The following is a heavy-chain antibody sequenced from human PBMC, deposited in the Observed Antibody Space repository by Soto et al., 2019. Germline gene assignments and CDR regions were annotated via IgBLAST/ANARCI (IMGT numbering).Heavy chain of an antibody. Sequence: GGSLRLSCAASGFTFSSYSMNWVRQAPGKGLEWVSSISSSSSYIYYADSVKGRFTISRDNAKNSLCLQMNSLRAEDTAVYYCARDDTTIFGVVIMAFDIWGQGTMVTVSS. CDR2: ISSSSSYI. V-gene: IGHV3-21*01. CDR1: GFTFSSYS. J-gene: IGHJ3*02. CDR3: ARDDTTIFGVVIMAFDI. D-gene: IGHD3-3*01.